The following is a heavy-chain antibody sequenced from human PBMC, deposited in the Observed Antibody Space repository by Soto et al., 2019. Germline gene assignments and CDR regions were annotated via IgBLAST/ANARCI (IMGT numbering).Heavy chain of an antibody. D-gene: IGHD2-21*02. Sequence: ASVKISCKASGYTFRRYNINWVRQATEQGLEWMGWLNPNSGDTGYAQKFQGRVTLTRSTSINTAYIELSSLTSDDTAVYYCARDHIVVVTAFRLDYYYYGMDVWGQGTTVIVSS. CDR1: GYTFRRYN. CDR3: ARDHIVVVTAFRLDYYYYGMDV. CDR2: LNPNSGDT. V-gene: IGHV1-8*01. J-gene: IGHJ6*02.